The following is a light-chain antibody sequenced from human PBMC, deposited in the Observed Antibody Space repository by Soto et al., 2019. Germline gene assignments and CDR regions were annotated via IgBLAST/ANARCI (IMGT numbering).Light chain of an antibody. Sequence: ENVLTQSPGTLSLSPGERATLSCRASQSIDSSYLAWYQQKPGQAPRLLIYGTSSMATGIPDRFSGSGSGTDFTLTINRLEPEDFAVYYCKQYDNSVYTFGQGTKLEIK. J-gene: IGKJ2*01. CDR1: QSIDSSY. CDR2: GTS. V-gene: IGKV3-20*01. CDR3: KQYDNSVYT.